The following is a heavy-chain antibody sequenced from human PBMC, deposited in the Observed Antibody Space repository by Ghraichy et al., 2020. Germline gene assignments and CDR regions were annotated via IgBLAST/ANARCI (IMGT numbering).Heavy chain of an antibody. CDR1: GFTFSSYW. Sequence: GGSLRLSCAASGFTFSSYWMHWVRQAPGKGLVWVSRINSDGSSTSYADSVKGRFTISRDNAKNTLYLQMNSLRAEDTAVYYCARDWAVVKGRSSYYYYYGMDVWGQGTTVTVSS. CDR3: ARDWAVVKGRSSYYYYYGMDV. V-gene: IGHV3-74*01. CDR2: INSDGSST. D-gene: IGHD4-23*01. J-gene: IGHJ6*02.